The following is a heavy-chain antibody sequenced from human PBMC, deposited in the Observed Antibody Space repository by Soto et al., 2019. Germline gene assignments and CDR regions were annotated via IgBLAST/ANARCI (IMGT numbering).Heavy chain of an antibody. J-gene: IGHJ4*02. D-gene: IGHD1-1*01. Sequence: QITLKESGPTLVKPTQTLTLTCTVSEFSLSSSGVGVGWIRQPPGKALEWLALIYWYDDKRYSPSLTSRLTITKDTPNKQVVLTMTDMDPVDTCTYCCARSYHATGTTFDYWGQGTLVTVSS. CDR3: ARSYHATGTTFDY. CDR2: IYWYDDK. V-gene: IGHV2-5*01. CDR1: EFSLSSSGVG.